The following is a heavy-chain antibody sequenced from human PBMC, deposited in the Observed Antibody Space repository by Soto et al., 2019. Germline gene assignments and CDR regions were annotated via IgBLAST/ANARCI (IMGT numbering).Heavy chain of an antibody. J-gene: IGHJ4*02. D-gene: IGHD6-25*01. V-gene: IGHV3-7*03. Sequence: EVQVVESGGDLVQPGGSLILSCAASGFTFSSYYMTWARHVPGRGLEWLAKISQDGSDKSYVDSVRGRFTISRDNAKRSVYLQMDSLRVEDTAVYFCGRLARGAAGGTFWGQGTLVTVSS. CDR3: GRLARGAAGGTF. CDR2: ISQDGSDK. CDR1: GFTFSSYY.